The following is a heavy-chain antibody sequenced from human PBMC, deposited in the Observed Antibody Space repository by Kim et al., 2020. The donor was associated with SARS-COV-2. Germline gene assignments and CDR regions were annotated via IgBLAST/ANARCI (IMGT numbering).Heavy chain of an antibody. CDR3: ARGFSQYDYVWGSYRYGPLIWNS. Sequence: SETLSLTCAVYGGSFSGYYWSWIRQPPGKGLEWIGEINHSGSTNYNPSLKSRVTISVDTSKNQFSLKLSSVTAADTAVYYCARGFSQYDYVWGSYRYGPLIWNSWGQGTLVTVSS. J-gene: IGHJ4*02. CDR2: INHSGST. V-gene: IGHV4-34*01. CDR1: GGSFSGYY. D-gene: IGHD3-16*02.